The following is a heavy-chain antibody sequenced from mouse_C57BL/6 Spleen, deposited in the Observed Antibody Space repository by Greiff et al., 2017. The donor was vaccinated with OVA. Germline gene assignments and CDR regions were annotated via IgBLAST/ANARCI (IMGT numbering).Heavy chain of an antibody. D-gene: IGHD2-3*01. V-gene: IGHV1-55*01. CDR2: IYPGSGST. CDR1: GYTFTSYW. CDR3: ARWGYSIAWFAY. Sequence: QVQLQQPGAELVKPGASVKMSCKASGYTFTSYWITWVKQRPGQGLEWIGDIYPGSGSTNYNDKFKSKATLTVDTSSSTAYMQLSSLTSEDSAVYYCARWGYSIAWFAYWGQGTLVTVSA. J-gene: IGHJ3*01.